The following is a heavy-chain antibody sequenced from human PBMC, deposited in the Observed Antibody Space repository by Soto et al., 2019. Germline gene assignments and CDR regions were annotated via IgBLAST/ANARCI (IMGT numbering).Heavy chain of an antibody. CDR2: IIPKLGSA. Sequence: QVQLVQSGAEVKKPGSSVQVSCKASGGGNLRDYRTTWVRQAPGLGLEWVGGIIPKLGSANYAQNFQGRVTITADESTSTVYMELRSLRSYDTAGYYCARGGGGYNFFAVYWGQGTPVTVSS. V-gene: IGHV1-69*01. CDR1: GGGNLRDYR. J-gene: IGHJ4*02. CDR3: ARGGGGYNFFAVY. D-gene: IGHD5-12*01.